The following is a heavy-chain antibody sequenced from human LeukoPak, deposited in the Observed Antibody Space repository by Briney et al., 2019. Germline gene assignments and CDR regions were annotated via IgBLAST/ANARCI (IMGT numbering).Heavy chain of an antibody. CDR1: GGTFSSYA. D-gene: IGHD3-22*01. CDR2: IIPIFGTA. J-gene: IGHJ4*02. CDR3: ARTYYYDSSGYYPIYYFDY. Sequence: ASVKVSCKASGGTFSSYAISWVRQAPGQGLEWMGRIIPIFGTANYAQKLQGRVTITTDESTSTAYMELSSLRSEDTAVYYCARTYYYDSSGYYPIYYFDYWGQGTLVTVSS. V-gene: IGHV1-69*05.